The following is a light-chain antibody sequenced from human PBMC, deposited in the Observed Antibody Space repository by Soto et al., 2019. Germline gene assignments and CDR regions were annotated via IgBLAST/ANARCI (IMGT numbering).Light chain of an antibody. CDR3: GSYRSSNTLVV. CDR1: SRDIGNYNY. Sequence: QSVLTQPASVSGSPGQSITISCTGTSRDIGNYNYVSWYQQLPGKAPKLVIYEVSNRPSGISDRFSGSKSGQTASLTISGFQTEDEADYFCGSYRSSNTLVVFGGGTKLTVL. J-gene: IGLJ3*02. V-gene: IGLV2-14*01. CDR2: EVS.